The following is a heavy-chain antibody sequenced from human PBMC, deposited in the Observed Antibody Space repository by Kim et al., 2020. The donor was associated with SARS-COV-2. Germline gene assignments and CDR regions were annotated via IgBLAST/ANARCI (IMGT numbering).Heavy chain of an antibody. V-gene: IGHV3-72*01. CDR3: ALLYYYDSSGYYYGDAFDI. Sequence: GGSLRLSCAASGFTFSDHYMDWVRQAPGKGLEWVGRTRNKANSYTTEYAASVKGRFTISRDDSKNSLYLQMNSLKTEDTAVYYCALLYYYDSSGYYYGDAFDIWGQGTMVTVSS. CDR1: GFTFSDHY. D-gene: IGHD3-22*01. J-gene: IGHJ3*02. CDR2: TRNKANSYTT.